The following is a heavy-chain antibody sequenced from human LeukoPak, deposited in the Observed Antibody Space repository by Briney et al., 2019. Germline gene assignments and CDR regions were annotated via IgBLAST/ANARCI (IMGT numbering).Heavy chain of an antibody. CDR2: IYHSGST. D-gene: IGHD1-1*01. J-gene: IGHJ3*02. CDR3: ARNRYIPPDAFDI. CDR1: GGSISSGGYY. Sequence: SETLSLTCTVSGGSISSGGYYWSWIRQPPGKGLEWIGYIYHSGSTYYNPSLKSRVTISVDRSKNQFSLKLSSVTAADTAVYYCARNRYIPPDAFDIWGQGTMVTVSS. V-gene: IGHV4-30-2*02.